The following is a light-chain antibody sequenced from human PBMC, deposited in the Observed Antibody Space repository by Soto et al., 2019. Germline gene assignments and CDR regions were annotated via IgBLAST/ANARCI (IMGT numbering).Light chain of an antibody. Sequence: DIQLTQSPSFLSASVGDRVTITCRASQGISSYLAWYQQKPGKAPNLLIYSAFTLQSGVPSRFSGSGSGTEFTLTISSLQPEDFATYYCLQLNSYPHTFGQGTRLEIK. CDR3: LQLNSYPHT. V-gene: IGKV1-9*01. CDR2: SAF. CDR1: QGISSY. J-gene: IGKJ5*01.